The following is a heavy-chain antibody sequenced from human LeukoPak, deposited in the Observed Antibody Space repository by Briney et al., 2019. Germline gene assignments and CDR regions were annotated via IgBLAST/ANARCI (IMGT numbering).Heavy chain of an antibody. V-gene: IGHV3-43*02. J-gene: IGHJ4*02. CDR3: AKDISNWNSRHFDY. Sequence: TGGSLRLSCAASGFTFDDYAMHWVRQAPGKGLERVSLISGNGGNAYYADSVKGRFTISRDNSKNSLYLQMNSLRTEDTALYYCAKDISNWNSRHFDYWGQGTLVTVSS. CDR1: GFTFDDYA. D-gene: IGHD1-7*01. CDR2: ISGNGGNA.